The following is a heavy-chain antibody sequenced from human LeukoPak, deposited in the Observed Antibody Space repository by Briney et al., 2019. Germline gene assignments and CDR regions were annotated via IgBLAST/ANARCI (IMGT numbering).Heavy chain of an antibody. J-gene: IGHJ4*02. CDR1: GGSISSGNW. CDR2: IYHSGST. V-gene: IGHV4-4*02. Sequence: SGTLSLTCAVSGGSISSGNWWSWVRQPPGMGLEWIGEIYHSGSTNYNPSLKSRVTIPVDKSKNQFSLKLSSVTAADTAVYYCARAASLDYWGQGTLVTVSS. D-gene: IGHD6-13*01. CDR3: ARAASLDY.